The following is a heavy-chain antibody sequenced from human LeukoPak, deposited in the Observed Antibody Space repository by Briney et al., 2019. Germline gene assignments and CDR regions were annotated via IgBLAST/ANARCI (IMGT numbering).Heavy chain of an antibody. CDR3: ASLVGATFSPTDALDI. CDR1: GGSISTYY. D-gene: IGHD1-26*01. J-gene: IGHJ3*02. CDR2: IYTSGST. V-gene: IGHV4-4*07. Sequence: SETLSLTCTVSGGSISTYYWTWIRQPAGKGLEWIGRIYTSGSTNYNPSLKSRVTMSVDTSKNQFSLKLSSVTAADTAVYYCASLVGATFSPTDALDIWGQGTMVTVSS.